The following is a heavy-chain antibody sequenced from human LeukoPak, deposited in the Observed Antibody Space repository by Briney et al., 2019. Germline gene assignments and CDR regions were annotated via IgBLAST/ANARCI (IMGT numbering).Heavy chain of an antibody. CDR2: ISGSGGST. D-gene: IGHD2-21*02. Sequence: GGSLRLSCAASGFTFSNFAMSWVRQAPGKGLEWVSSISGSGGSTYYADSVKGRFTISRDNAKNSLYLQMNSLRAEDTAVYYCARNRYCGGDCYAGLDYWGQGTLVTVSS. V-gene: IGHV3-23*01. CDR1: GFTFSNFA. J-gene: IGHJ4*02. CDR3: ARNRYCGGDCYAGLDY.